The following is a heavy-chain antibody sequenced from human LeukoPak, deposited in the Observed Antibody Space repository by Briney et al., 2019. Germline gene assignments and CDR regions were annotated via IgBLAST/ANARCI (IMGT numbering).Heavy chain of an antibody. V-gene: IGHV3-30*03. CDR1: GFTFSSYG. CDR2: ISYDGSNK. J-gene: IGHJ5*02. CDR3: ARMASAYCGGDCYRGSWFDP. Sequence: GGSLRLSCAASGFTFSSYGMHWVRQAPGKGLEWVAVISYDGSNKYYADSVKGRFTISRDNSKNTLYLQMNSLRAEDTAVYYCARMASAYCGGDCYRGSWFDPWGQGTLVTVSS. D-gene: IGHD2-21*02.